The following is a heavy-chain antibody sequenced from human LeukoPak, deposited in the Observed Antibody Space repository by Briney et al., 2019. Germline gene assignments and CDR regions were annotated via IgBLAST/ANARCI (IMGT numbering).Heavy chain of an antibody. CDR3: ANDFDH. V-gene: IGHV3-23*01. CDR1: GFTFNNYA. CDR2: ISGSDDNT. Sequence: GGSLRLSCAASGFTFNNYAMSWVRQAPGKGLDWVSTISGSDDNTYYADSVKGRFTISRDISKNTLYLQMNSLRADDTAVYYCANDFDHWGQGTLVTVSA. J-gene: IGHJ4*02.